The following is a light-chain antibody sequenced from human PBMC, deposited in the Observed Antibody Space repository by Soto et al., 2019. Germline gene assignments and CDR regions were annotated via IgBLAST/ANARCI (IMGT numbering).Light chain of an antibody. CDR1: NSDVGTYNF. V-gene: IGLV2-14*03. Sequence: QSALTQPASVSGSPGQSITISCTGTNSDVGTYNFVSWYQQHPGKLPKLMIFDVSRRPSGVSDRFSGSESGNTASLTISGLQAEDEGDYYCISYTSSSTHVFGSGTKLTVL. J-gene: IGLJ1*01. CDR3: ISYTSSSTHV. CDR2: DVS.